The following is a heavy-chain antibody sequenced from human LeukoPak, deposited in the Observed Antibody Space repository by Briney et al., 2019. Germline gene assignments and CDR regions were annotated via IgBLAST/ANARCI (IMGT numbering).Heavy chain of an antibody. V-gene: IGHV3-30-3*01. CDR2: ISYDGSNK. Sequence: GGSLRLSCAASGFTFSSYAMHWVRQAPGKGLEWVAVISYDGSNKYYADSVKGRFTISRDNSKNTLYLQMNSLRAEDTAVYYCARDRFGAFDYWGQGTLVTVSS. J-gene: IGHJ4*02. CDR3: ARDRFGAFDY. CDR1: GFTFSSYA. D-gene: IGHD3-10*01.